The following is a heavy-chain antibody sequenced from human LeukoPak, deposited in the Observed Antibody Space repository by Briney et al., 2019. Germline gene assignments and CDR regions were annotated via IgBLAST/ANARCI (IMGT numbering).Heavy chain of an antibody. CDR2: IYYSGST. D-gene: IGHD4-17*01. CDR1: GGSISSSSYY. Sequence: SETLSLTCTVSGGSISSSSYYWGWIRRPPGKGLEWIGSIYYSGSTYYNPSLKSRVTISVDTSKNQFSLKLSSVTAADTAVYYCARQSYGDYFDYWGQGTLVTVSS. CDR3: ARQSYGDYFDY. V-gene: IGHV4-39*01. J-gene: IGHJ4*02.